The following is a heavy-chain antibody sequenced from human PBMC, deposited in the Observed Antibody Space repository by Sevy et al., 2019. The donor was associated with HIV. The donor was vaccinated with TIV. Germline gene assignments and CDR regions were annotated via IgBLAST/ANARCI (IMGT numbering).Heavy chain of an antibody. CDR1: GFTFSTYG. CDR3: AKDYDSSGYWYVGRYGMDV. J-gene: IGHJ6*02. CDR2: ILFDGSDK. V-gene: IGHV3-30*18. D-gene: IGHD3-22*01. Sequence: GGSLRLSCAVSGFTFSTYGMHWVRQAPGKGLEWVAVILFDGSDKYYADSVKGRFTISRDNSKNTLSLQMNSLRAEDTALYYCAKDYDSSGYWYVGRYGMDVWGQGTTVTDSS.